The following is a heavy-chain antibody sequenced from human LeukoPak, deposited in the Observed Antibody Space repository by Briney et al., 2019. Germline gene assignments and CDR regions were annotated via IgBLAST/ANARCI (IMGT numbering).Heavy chain of an antibody. CDR3: ARDAGFGGNSDF. CDR1: GFTFNIYW. Sequence: GGSLRLSCAASGFTFNIYWMMWVRQAPGKGLEWVAYIKGDGSAKHYVDSVRGRFTISRDNAENSLYLQMNSLRTEDTAVNYCARDAGFGGNSDFWGQGTLVTVSS. D-gene: IGHD4-23*01. CDR2: IKGDGSAK. V-gene: IGHV3-7*01. J-gene: IGHJ4*02.